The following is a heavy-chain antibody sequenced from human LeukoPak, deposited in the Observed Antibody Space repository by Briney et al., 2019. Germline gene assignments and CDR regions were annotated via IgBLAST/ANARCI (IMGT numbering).Heavy chain of an antibody. D-gene: IGHD3-9*01. CDR1: GGSISSSNW. CDR3: ARVYYDILTGYYGMDA. Sequence: SGTLSLTCAVSGGSISSSNWWSWVRQPPGKGLEWIGEIYHSGSTNYNPSLKSRVTISVDKSKNQFSLKLSSVTAADTAVYYCARVYYDILTGYYGMDAWGKGTTVTVSS. CDR2: IYHSGST. J-gene: IGHJ6*04. V-gene: IGHV4-4*02.